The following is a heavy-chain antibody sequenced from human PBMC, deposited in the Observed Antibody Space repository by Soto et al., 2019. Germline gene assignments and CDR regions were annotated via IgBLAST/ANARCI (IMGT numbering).Heavy chain of an antibody. Sequence: SETLSLTCTVSGGSVSSASYYWSWIRQPPGKGLEWIGYVYYTGSTNYNPSLKSRVTISVDTSKNQFSLKLTSVTAADTAMYYCARACEHLYFDYWGQGTLVTVSS. J-gene: IGHJ4*02. CDR3: ARACEHLYFDY. CDR2: VYYTGST. V-gene: IGHV4-61*01. CDR1: GGSVSSASYY.